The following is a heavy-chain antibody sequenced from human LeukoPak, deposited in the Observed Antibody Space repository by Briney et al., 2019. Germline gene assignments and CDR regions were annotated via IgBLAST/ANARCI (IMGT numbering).Heavy chain of an antibody. J-gene: IGHJ4*02. CDR3: ARHAPYGSGSYYRSCYFDY. CDR1: GGSISSSSYY. CDR2: IYYFGST. V-gene: IGHV4-39*01. D-gene: IGHD3-10*01. Sequence: SETLSLTCTVSGGSISSSSYYWGWIRQPPGRGLEWIGCIYYFGSTYYNPSLKSRVTISVDTSNNQFSLKLSSVTAADTAVYYCARHAPYGSGSYYRSCYFDYWGQGTLVTVSS.